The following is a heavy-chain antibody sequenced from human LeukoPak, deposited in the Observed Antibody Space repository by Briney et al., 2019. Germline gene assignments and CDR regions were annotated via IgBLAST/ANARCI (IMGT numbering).Heavy chain of an antibody. CDR2: ISGSGGST. V-gene: IGHV3-23*01. CDR1: GFTFSSYA. Sequence: GGSLRLSCAASGFTFSSYAMSWVRQAPGKGLEWVSAISGSGGSTYYADSVKGRFTISRDNSNNTLYLQMNSLRAEDTAIYYCEKVLGGYTAPEAFFDYGAKDPLAPVSS. J-gene: IGHJ4*01. CDR3: EKVLGGYTAPEAFFDY. D-gene: IGHD3-16*02.